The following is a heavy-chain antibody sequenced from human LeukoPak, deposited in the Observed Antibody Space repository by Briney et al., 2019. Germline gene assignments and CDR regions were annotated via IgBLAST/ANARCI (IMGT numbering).Heavy chain of an antibody. CDR3: ARCSHYGYQLLTSFDY. D-gene: IGHD2-2*01. Sequence: ASVKVSCKASGGTFSSYAISWVRQAPGQGLEWMGWISAYNGNTNYAQKLQGRVTMTTDTSTSTAYMELRSLRSDDTAVYYCARCSHYGYQLLTSFDYWGQGTLVTVSS. CDR2: ISAYNGNT. CDR1: GGTFSSYA. V-gene: IGHV1-18*01. J-gene: IGHJ4*02.